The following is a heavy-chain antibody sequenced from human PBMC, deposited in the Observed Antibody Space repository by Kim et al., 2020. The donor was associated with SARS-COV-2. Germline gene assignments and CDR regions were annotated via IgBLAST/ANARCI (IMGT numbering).Heavy chain of an antibody. Sequence: YNPSLKSRVTISVDPSKNRFSLKLSSVTAADTAVYYCSRAVAARPEDFDYWGQGILVTVSS. CDR3: SRAVAARPEDFDY. D-gene: IGHD6-6*01. J-gene: IGHJ4*02. V-gene: IGHV4-30-2*05.